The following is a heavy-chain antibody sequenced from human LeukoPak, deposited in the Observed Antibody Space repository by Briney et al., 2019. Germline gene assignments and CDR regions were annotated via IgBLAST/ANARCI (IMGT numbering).Heavy chain of an antibody. Sequence: GGSLRLSCAASGFTFSSYSMNWVRQAPGKGLEWVSSISSSSSYIYYADSVKGRFTISRDNAKNSLYLQMNSLRAEDAAVYYCARSIAVAGTAFDIWGQGTMVTVSS. D-gene: IGHD6-19*01. CDR2: ISSSSSYI. CDR3: ARSIAVAGTAFDI. V-gene: IGHV3-21*01. J-gene: IGHJ3*02. CDR1: GFTFSSYS.